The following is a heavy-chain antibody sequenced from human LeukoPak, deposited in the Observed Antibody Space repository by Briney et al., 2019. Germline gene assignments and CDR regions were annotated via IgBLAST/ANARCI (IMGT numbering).Heavy chain of an antibody. CDR3: ARDFNRGGNSGRFHD. V-gene: IGHV3-20*04. D-gene: IGHD1-26*01. Sequence: GGSLRLSCAASGFTFDDYGMSWVRQAPGKGLEWVSGINWNGGSTGYADSVKGRFTISRDNAKNSLYLQMNSLRAEDTALYYCARDFNRGGNSGRFHDLGQGTLVTVAS. CDR2: INWNGGST. CDR1: GFTFDDYG. J-gene: IGHJ4*01.